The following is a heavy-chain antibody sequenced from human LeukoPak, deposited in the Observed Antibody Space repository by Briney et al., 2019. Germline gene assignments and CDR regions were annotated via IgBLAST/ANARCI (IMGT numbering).Heavy chain of an antibody. CDR1: GVSISSHY. V-gene: IGHV4-59*11. J-gene: IGHJ4*02. Sequence: SETLSPTCTVSGVSISSHYWSWIRQPPGKGLEWIGYIYYSGSTNYNPSLKSRATMSVDTSKNQLSLKLSSVTAADTAVYYCARVAGDNSLDYWGQGTLVTVSS. D-gene: IGHD3-16*01. CDR3: ARVAGDNSLDY. CDR2: IYYSGST.